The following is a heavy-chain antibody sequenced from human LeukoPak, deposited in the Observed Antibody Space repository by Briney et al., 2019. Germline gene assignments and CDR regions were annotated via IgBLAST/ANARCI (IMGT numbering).Heavy chain of an antibody. J-gene: IGHJ3*02. V-gene: IGHV1-2*06. CDR3: ARGPPDRADIVIVPAGAFDI. Sequence: GASVKVSCKDSGYTFTGYYMHWVRQAPGQGLEWMGRINPNSGGTNYAQKFQGRVTMTRDTSISTAYMELSRLRSDDTAVYYCARGPPDRADIVIVPAGAFDIWGQGTMVTVSS. CDR2: INPNSGGT. CDR1: GYTFTGYY. D-gene: IGHD2-2*01.